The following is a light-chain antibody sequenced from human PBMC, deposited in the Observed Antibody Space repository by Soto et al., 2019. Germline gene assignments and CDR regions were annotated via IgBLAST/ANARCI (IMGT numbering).Light chain of an antibody. V-gene: IGLV2-14*01. CDR1: SSDVGAYHY. CDR3: SSFTRSNTWV. J-gene: IGLJ3*02. Sequence: QSALTQPASVSGSPGQSITISCTGDSSDVGAYHYVSWFQQRPGKAPQLMIYELTNRPSGVSSRFSGSKSGNTAYLTISGLQAEDEVDYYCSSFTRSNTWVFGGGTKLTVL. CDR2: ELT.